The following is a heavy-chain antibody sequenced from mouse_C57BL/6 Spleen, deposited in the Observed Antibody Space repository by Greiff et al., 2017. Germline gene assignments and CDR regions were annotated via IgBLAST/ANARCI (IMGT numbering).Heavy chain of an antibody. J-gene: IGHJ1*03. CDR3: ASYYYGSSYTWYFDV. CDR2: IYPRSGNT. CDR1: GYTFTSYG. V-gene: IGHV1-81*01. D-gene: IGHD1-1*01. Sequence: QVQLQQSGAELARPGASVKLSCKASGYTFTSYGISWVKQRTGQGLEWIGEIYPRSGNTYYNEKFKGKATLTADKSSSTAYMELRSLTSEDSAVYFCASYYYGSSYTWYFDVWGTGTTVTVSS.